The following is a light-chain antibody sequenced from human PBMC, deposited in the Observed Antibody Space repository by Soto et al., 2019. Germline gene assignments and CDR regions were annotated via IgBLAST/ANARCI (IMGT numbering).Light chain of an antibody. CDR2: DAS. CDR3: QQYNSYSPG. V-gene: IGKV1-5*01. Sequence: DIQMTQSPSTLSASVGDRVTITCRARQSISSWLAWYQQKPGKAPKLLIYDASRLESGVPSRFSGSGPGTEFTLTISRLQPDDFATYYCQQYNSYSPGFGQGTKVEIK. J-gene: IGKJ1*01. CDR1: QSISSW.